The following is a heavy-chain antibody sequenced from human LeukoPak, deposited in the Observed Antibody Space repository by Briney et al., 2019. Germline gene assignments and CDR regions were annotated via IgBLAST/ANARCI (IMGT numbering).Heavy chain of an antibody. CDR3: ARSNYASFSFDY. Sequence: SETLSLTCAVYGGSFSGYYWSWIRRPPGKGLEWIGEINHSGSTNYNPSLKSRVTISVDTSKNQFSLKLSSVTAADTAVYYCARSNYASFSFDYWGQGTLVTVSS. CDR1: GGSFSGYY. CDR2: INHSGST. D-gene: IGHD1-7*01. V-gene: IGHV4-34*01. J-gene: IGHJ4*02.